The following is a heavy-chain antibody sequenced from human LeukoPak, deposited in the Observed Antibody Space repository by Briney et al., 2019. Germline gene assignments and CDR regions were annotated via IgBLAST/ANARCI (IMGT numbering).Heavy chain of an antibody. J-gene: IGHJ6*02. Sequence: GGSLRLSCAASGFTFSSYAMSWVRQAPGKGLEWVSAISGSGGSTYYADSVKGRFTISRDNSKNTLYLQMNSLIAEDTAVYYCAKEYGSGIYYYGMDVWGQGTTVTVSS. D-gene: IGHD3-10*01. CDR3: AKEYGSGIYYYGMDV. V-gene: IGHV3-23*01. CDR2: ISGSGGST. CDR1: GFTFSSYA.